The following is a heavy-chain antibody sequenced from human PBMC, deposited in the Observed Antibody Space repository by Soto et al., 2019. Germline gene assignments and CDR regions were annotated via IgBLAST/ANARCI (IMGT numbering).Heavy chain of an antibody. CDR2: IYWDNDK. CDR1: GFSLSTTGVG. CDR3: ARSLWFGELH. V-gene: IGHV2-5*02. D-gene: IGHD3-10*01. J-gene: IGHJ4*02. Sequence: QITLKESGHTLVKPTQTLTVTCRFSGFSLSTTGVGVGWIRQSPVKALEWLAIIYWDNDKRYSPSLKSRVTITKDTSKNQCVLTVTNMDPVDTCTYYCARSLWFGELHWGQGALVTVSS.